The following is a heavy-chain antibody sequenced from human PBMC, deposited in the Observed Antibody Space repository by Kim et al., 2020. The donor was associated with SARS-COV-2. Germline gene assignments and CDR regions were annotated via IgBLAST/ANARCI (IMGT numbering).Heavy chain of an antibody. D-gene: IGHD3-22*01. Sequence: VKGRFTISRDDSKSIAYLQMNSLKTEDTAVYYCTRADYYDNSGFYDYFDYWGQGTLVTVSS. CDR3: TRADYYDNSGFYDYFDY. V-gene: IGHV3-49*02. J-gene: IGHJ4*02.